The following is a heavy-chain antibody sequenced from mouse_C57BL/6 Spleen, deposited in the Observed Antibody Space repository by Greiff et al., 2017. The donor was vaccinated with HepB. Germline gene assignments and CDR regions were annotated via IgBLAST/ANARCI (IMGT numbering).Heavy chain of an antibody. CDR1: GYTFTSYW. CDR2: IHPNSGST. D-gene: IGHD2-1*01. J-gene: IGHJ1*03. V-gene: IGHV1-64*01. Sequence: QVHVKQPGAELVKPGASVKLSCKASGYTFTSYWLHWVKQRPGQGLEWIGMIHPNSGSTNYNEKFKSKATLTVDKSSSTAYMQLSSLTSEDSAVYYCARHGIWYFDVWGTGTTVTVSS. CDR3: ARHGIWYFDV.